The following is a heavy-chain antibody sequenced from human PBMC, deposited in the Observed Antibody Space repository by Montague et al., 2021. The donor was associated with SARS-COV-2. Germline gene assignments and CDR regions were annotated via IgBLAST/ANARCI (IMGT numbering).Heavy chain of an antibody. CDR2: IFHSGHT. CDR3: ARQPYLASAYYFDY. D-gene: IGHD3-10*01. J-gene: IGHJ4*02. Sequence: SETLSLTCSVSGASITTYYWSWIRQAPGKGLEWIACIFHSGHTNYNPSLRRRVAISIDTSRDQFSLSLTSITAADTAVYYCARQPYLASAYYFDYWGLGTLVTVSS. CDR1: GASITTYY. V-gene: IGHV4-59*01.